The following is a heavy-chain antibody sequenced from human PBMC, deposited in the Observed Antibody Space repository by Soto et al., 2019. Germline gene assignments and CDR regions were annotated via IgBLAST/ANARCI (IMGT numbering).Heavy chain of an antibody. CDR1: GFTFSAYW. J-gene: IGHJ4*02. CDR2: ISDDGSTT. Sequence: GGSLRLSXEVSGFTFSAYWMHWVRQVPGKGLIWVSPISDDGSTTTYADSVKGRFTISRDNAKNTLYLQMNSLRADDTGLYYCTRGPRVSSTGTGAHWGQGTLVTVSS. CDR3: TRGPRVSSTGTGAH. D-gene: IGHD1-1*01. V-gene: IGHV3-74*01.